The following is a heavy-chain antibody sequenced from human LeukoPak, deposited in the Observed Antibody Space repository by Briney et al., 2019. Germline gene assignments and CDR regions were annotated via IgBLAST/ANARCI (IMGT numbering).Heavy chain of an antibody. V-gene: IGHV4-59*01. CDR3: ARDWGGRGVPAAMFDY. CDR2: IYYSGST. J-gene: IGHJ4*02. D-gene: IGHD2-2*01. Sequence: SETLSLTCTVSGGSTSSYYWSWIRQPPGKGLEWIGYIYYSGSTNYNPSLKSRVTISVDTSKNQFSLKLSSVTAADTAVYYCARDWGGRGVPAAMFDYWGQGTLVTVSS. CDR1: GGSTSSYY.